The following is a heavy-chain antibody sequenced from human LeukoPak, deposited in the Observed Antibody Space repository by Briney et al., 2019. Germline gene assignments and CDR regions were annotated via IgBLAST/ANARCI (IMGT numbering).Heavy chain of an antibody. Sequence: PGGSLRLSCAASGFTFSDYYMSWIRQAPGKGLEWVSYVSSSGSTIYYADSVKGRFTISRDNAKNSLYLQMNSLRAEDTAVYYCARVRGEMATTLSYYFDYWGQGTLVTVSS. CDR2: VSSSGSTI. CDR1: GFTFSDYY. CDR3: ARVRGEMATTLSYYFDY. D-gene: IGHD5-24*01. V-gene: IGHV3-11*01. J-gene: IGHJ4*02.